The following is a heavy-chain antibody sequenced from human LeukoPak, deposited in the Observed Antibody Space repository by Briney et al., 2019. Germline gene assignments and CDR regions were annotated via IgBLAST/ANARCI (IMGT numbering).Heavy chain of an antibody. Sequence: GRSLRLSCAASGFTFSSYGMHWVRQAPGKGLEWVAVISYDGSNKYYADSVKGRFTISRDNSKNTLYLQMNSLRAEDTAVYYCAKDQEYCSGGSCYALAFVFDYWGQGTLVTVSS. CDR3: AKDQEYCSGGSCYALAFVFDY. D-gene: IGHD2-15*01. J-gene: IGHJ4*02. CDR1: GFTFSSYG. CDR2: ISYDGSNK. V-gene: IGHV3-30*18.